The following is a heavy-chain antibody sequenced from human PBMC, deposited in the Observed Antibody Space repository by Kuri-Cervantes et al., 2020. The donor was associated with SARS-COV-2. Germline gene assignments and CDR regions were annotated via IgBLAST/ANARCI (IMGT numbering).Heavy chain of an antibody. V-gene: IGHV3-48*01. Sequence: GESLKISCEGSGFAFRFYSVNWVRQAPGKGLEWVSGISWNSGSIGYADSVKGRFTISRDNSKNTLHLQMNSLRSEDTAVYYCARLDQYDFWSGYYFDYWGQGTLVTSPQ. J-gene: IGHJ4*02. CDR2: ISWNSGSI. CDR3: ARLDQYDFWSGYYFDY. CDR1: GFAFRFYS. D-gene: IGHD3-3*01.